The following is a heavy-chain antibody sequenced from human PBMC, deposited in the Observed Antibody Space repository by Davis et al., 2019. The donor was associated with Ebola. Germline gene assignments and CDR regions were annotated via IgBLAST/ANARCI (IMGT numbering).Heavy chain of an antibody. J-gene: IGHJ4*02. CDR1: GGTFSSYA. D-gene: IGHD3-10*01. Sequence: AASVKVSCKAPGGTFSSYAISWVRQAPGQGLEWMGRIIPILGIANYAQKFQGRVTITADKSTSTAYMELSSLRSEDTAVYYCASGSGSSDYWGQGTLVTVSS. CDR2: IIPILGIA. V-gene: IGHV1-69*04. CDR3: ASGSGSSDY.